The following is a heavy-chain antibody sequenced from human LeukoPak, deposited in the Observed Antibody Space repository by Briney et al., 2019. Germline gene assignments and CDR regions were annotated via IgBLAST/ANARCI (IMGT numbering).Heavy chain of an antibody. D-gene: IGHD3-3*01. CDR2: LYYSGNT. V-gene: IGHV4-39*07. J-gene: IGHJ5*02. Sequence: SETLSLTCTVSGGSISSFSYYWGWIRQPPGKGLEWFGSLYYSGNTYYNPSLKSRVTISVDTSKNQFSLKLSSVTAADTAVYYCARSPIFGVVIGWFDPWGQGTLVTVSS. CDR3: ARSPIFGVVIGWFDP. CDR1: GGSISSFSYY.